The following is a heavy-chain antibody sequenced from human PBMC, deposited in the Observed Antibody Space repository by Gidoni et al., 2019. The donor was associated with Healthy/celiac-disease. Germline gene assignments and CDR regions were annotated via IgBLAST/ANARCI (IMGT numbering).Heavy chain of an antibody. D-gene: IGHD3-9*01. J-gene: IGHJ4*02. CDR1: GFTFSSYS. Sequence: EVQLVESGGGLVKPGGSLRLSCAASGFTFSSYSMNWVRQAPGKGLEWVSSISSSSSYIYYADSVKGRFTISRDNAKNSLYLQMNSLRAEDTAVYYCARDRRERYDILTGQDYWGQGSLVTVSS. V-gene: IGHV3-21*01. CDR2: ISSSSSYI. CDR3: ARDRRERYDILTGQDY.